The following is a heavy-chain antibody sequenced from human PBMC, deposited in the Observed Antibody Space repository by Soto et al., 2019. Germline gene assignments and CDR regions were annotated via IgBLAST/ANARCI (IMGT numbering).Heavy chain of an antibody. D-gene: IGHD3-22*01. V-gene: IGHV1-69*01. CDR3: ARGYYYDSSGYYHTNIDYFDY. CDR1: GGTFSSYA. J-gene: IGHJ4*02. Sequence: QVQLVQSGAEVKKPGSSVKVSCKASGGTFSSYAISWVRQAPGQGLEWMGGIIPIFGTANYAQTFQGRVTITGDESPRTAYMELSSLRSEDTAVYYCARGYYYDSSGYYHTNIDYFDYWGQGTLVTVSS. CDR2: IIPIFGTA.